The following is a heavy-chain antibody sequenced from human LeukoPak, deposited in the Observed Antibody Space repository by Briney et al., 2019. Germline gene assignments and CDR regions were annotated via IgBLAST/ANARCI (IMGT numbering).Heavy chain of an antibody. V-gene: IGHV3-48*03. CDR1: GFTFSSYE. J-gene: IGHJ4*02. CDR3: AKEYYYDSSGYVY. D-gene: IGHD3-22*01. Sequence: PGGSLRLSCAASGFTFSSYEMHWVRQAPGKGLEWVSYISSSGSTIYYADSVKGRFTISRDNAKNSLYLQMNSLRAEDTALYYCAKEYYYDSSGYVYWGQGTLVTVSS. CDR2: ISSSGSTI.